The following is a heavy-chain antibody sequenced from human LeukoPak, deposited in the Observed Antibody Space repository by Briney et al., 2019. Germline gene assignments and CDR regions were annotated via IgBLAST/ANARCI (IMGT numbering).Heavy chain of an antibody. CDR1: GFTFSSYI. CDR3: ARGRVSSGWYCDS. D-gene: IGHD6-19*01. Sequence: GGSLRLSCAASGFTFSSYIMHWVRQAPGKGLEYVSAISSNGGSTYYAESVKGRFSVSRDNSKNTLYLQMGSLTAEDMAVYYCARGRVSSGWYCDSWGQGTLVTVSS. V-gene: IGHV3-64*02. CDR2: ISSNGGST. J-gene: IGHJ4*02.